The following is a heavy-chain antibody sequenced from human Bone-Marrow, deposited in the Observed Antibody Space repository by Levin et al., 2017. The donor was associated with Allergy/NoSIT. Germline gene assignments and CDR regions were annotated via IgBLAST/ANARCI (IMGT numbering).Heavy chain of an antibody. J-gene: IGHJ6*03. CDR3: ARDSPYYDFWSGYPSTYYYYMDV. Sequence: PGESLKISCKASGYTFTSYAMHWVRQAPGQRLEWMGWINAGNGNTKYSQKFQGRVTITRDTSASTAYMELSSLRSEDTAVYYCARDSPYYDFWSGYPSTYYYYMDVWGKGTTVTVSS. CDR2: INAGNGNT. CDR1: GYTFTSYA. D-gene: IGHD3-3*01. V-gene: IGHV1-3*01.